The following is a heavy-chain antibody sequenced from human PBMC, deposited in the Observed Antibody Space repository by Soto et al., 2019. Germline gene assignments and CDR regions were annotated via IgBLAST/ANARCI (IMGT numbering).Heavy chain of an antibody. CDR1: GFTFSSYA. Sequence: GGSLRLSCAASGFTFSSYAMSWVRQAPGKGLEWVSAISGSGGSTYYADSVKGRFTISRDNSKNTLYLQMNSLRAEDTAVYYCAKDDYDILTGYTYFDYWGQGTLVTVSS. D-gene: IGHD3-9*01. CDR2: ISGSGGST. CDR3: AKDDYDILTGYTYFDY. V-gene: IGHV3-23*01. J-gene: IGHJ4*02.